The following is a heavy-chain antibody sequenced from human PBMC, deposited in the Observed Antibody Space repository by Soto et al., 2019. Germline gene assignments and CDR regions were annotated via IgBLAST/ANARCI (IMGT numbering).Heavy chain of an antibody. CDR3: ARLYGSGRLGGVY. Sequence: QVQLQESGPGLVKPAETLSLTCIVSGGSISTDNYYWAWIRQPPGKGLEWIGSIYYSGSTNYNPSLKSRVTMSVDTSMNQFSRKLTSVTAADTAVYYCARLYGSGRLGGVYWGQGTLVSVSS. D-gene: IGHD3-10*01. V-gene: IGHV4-39*01. CDR1: GGSISTDNYY. CDR2: IYYSGST. J-gene: IGHJ4*02.